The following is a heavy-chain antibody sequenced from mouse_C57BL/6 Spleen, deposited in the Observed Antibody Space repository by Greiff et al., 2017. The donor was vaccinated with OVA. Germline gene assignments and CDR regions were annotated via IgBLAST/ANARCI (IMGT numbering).Heavy chain of an antibody. J-gene: IGHJ2*01. Sequence: LVESGAELVKPGASVKISCKASGYAFSSYWMNWVKQRPGKGLEWIGQIYPGDGDTNYNGKFKGKATLTADKSSSTAYMQLSSLTSEDSAVYFCARWGDYGTDYWGQGTTLTVSS. CDR2: IYPGDGDT. D-gene: IGHD2-1*01. V-gene: IGHV1-80*01. CDR1: GYAFSSYW. CDR3: ARWGDYGTDY.